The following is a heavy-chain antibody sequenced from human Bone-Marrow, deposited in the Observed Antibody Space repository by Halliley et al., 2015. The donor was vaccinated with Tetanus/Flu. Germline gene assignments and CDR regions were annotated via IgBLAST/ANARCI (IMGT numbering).Heavy chain of an antibody. CDR3: VKVRVDGTTDMVFQH. J-gene: IGHJ1*01. CDR1: GFSVSSYA. CDR2: VFGSGDST. Sequence: SLRLSCAASGFSVSSYAMSWVRQAPGKGLDWVSSVFGSGDSTHYADSVKGRFSISRDNSKNTVYLQMNSLRAEDTAKYYCVKVRVDGTTDMVFQHWGQGTLVIVSA. D-gene: IGHD1-26*01. V-gene: IGHV3-23*01.